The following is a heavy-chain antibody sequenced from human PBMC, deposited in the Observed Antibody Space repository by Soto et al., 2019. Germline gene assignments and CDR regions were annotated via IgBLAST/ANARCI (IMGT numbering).Heavy chain of an antibody. V-gene: IGHV3-21*01. J-gene: IGHJ4*02. CDR2: ISSTTNYI. Sequence: LRLSCAASGFTFSRYSMNWVRQAPGKGLEWVSSISSTTNYIYYADSMKGRFTVSRDNAKNSVYLDMNSLSAEDTAVYYCARESGDLTSNFDYWGQGTLVTVSS. CDR3: ARESGDLTSNFDY. CDR1: GFTFSRYS. D-gene: IGHD3-10*01.